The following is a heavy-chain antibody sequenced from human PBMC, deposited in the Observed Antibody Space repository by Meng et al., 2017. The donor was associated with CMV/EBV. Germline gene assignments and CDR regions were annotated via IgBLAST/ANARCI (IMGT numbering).Heavy chain of an antibody. CDR2: IYYSGST. J-gene: IGHJ6*02. D-gene: IGHD3-10*01. V-gene: IGHV4-61*01. Sequence: SETQSLTCTVSGGSVSSGSYYWSWIRQPPGKGLEWIGYIYYSGSTNYNPSLKSRVTISVDTSKNQFSLKLSSVTAADTAVYYCARVRFALWFGDRLPYGMDVWGQGTTVTVSS. CDR3: ARVRFALWFGDRLPYGMDV. CDR1: GGSVSSGSYY.